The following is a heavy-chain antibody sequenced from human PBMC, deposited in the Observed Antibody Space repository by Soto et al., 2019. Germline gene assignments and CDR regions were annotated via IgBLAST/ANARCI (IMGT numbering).Heavy chain of an antibody. D-gene: IGHD2-2*01. V-gene: IGHV4-39*01. Sequence: SETLSLTCTVSGGSISSSSYYWGWIRQPPGKGLEWIGSIYYSGSTYYNPSLKSRVTISVDTSKNQFSLKLSSVTAADTAVYYCARRTVLCSSTSCFFDYWGQGTLVTVSS. J-gene: IGHJ4*02. CDR3: ARRTVLCSSTSCFFDY. CDR2: IYYSGST. CDR1: GGSISSSSYY.